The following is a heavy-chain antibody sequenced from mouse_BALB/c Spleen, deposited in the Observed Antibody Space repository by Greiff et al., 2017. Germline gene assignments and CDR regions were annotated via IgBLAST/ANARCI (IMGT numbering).Heavy chain of an antibody. CDR1: GYSITSDYA. Sequence: EVKLVESGPGLVKPSQSLSLTCTVTGYSITSDYAWNWIRQFPGNKLEWMGYISYSGSTSYNPSLKSRISITRDTSKNQFFLQLNSVTTEDTATYYCALYYDYLFAYWGQGTLVTVSA. D-gene: IGHD2-4*01. CDR2: ISYSGST. J-gene: IGHJ3*01. CDR3: ALYYDYLFAY. V-gene: IGHV3-2*02.